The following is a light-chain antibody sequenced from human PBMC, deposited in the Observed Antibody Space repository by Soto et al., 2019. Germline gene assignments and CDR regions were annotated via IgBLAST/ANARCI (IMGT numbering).Light chain of an antibody. Sequence: QSVLTQLPSASGTPGQRVTISCSGGSSNIGSNTVNWYQHLPGTAPKLLIYINNQRPSGVPDRFSASKSGSSASLAISGLQSGDEADYYCAAWDDSLNGDVFGTGTKVTVL. CDR3: AAWDDSLNGDV. CDR1: SSNIGSNT. J-gene: IGLJ1*01. CDR2: INN. V-gene: IGLV1-44*01.